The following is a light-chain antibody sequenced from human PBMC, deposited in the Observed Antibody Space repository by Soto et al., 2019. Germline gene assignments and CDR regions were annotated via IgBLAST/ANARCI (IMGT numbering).Light chain of an antibody. V-gene: IGKV1-9*01. CDR1: QDIAIY. J-gene: IGKJ4*01. Sequence: IQLTQSPSSLSASVGDRVTITCRASQDIAIYLAWYQQKPGEAPKLLIYAASTLYGGVPSRFSGSGSGTDFALTITSLQAEDFATYYCQQLRMYPSTFGGGTKLDSK. CDR3: QQLRMYPST. CDR2: AAS.